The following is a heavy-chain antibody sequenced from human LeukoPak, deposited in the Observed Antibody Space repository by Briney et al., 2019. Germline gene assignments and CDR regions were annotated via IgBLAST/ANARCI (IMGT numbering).Heavy chain of an antibody. CDR3: AKDHGAHGVGFDI. CDR2: ISSSSSYI. Sequence: GGPLRLSCAASGFTFSSHSMNWVPQAPGKGLEWVSSISSSSSYIYYADSVKGRFTISRDNAKNSLYLQMNSLRAEDTAVYYCAKDHGAHGVGFDIWGQGTMVTVSS. D-gene: IGHD5-24*01. CDR1: GFTFSSHS. J-gene: IGHJ3*02. V-gene: IGHV3-21*04.